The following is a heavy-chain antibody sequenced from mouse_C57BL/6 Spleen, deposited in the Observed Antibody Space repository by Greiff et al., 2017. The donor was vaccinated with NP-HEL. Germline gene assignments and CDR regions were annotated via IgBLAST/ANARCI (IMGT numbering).Heavy chain of an antibody. CDR3: ARFDDGFYYYAMDY. CDR1: GYAFSSYW. D-gene: IGHD2-3*01. V-gene: IGHV1-80*01. Sequence: VKLQESGAELVKPGASVKISCKASGYAFSSYWMNWVKQRPGKGLEWIGQIYPGDGDTNYNGKFKGKATLTADKSSSTAYMQLSSLTSEDSAVYFCARFDDGFYYYAMDYWGQGTSVTVSS. CDR2: IYPGDGDT. J-gene: IGHJ4*01.